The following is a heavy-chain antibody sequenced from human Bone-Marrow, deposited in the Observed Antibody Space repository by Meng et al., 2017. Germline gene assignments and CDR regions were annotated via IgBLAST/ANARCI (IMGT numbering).Heavy chain of an antibody. D-gene: IGHD6-13*01. CDR1: GFTFDDYG. CDR3: ARGNGIAGASPYDFDY. J-gene: IGHJ4*02. CDR2: INWSGSST. V-gene: IGHV3-20*01. Sequence: GESLKISCAASGFTFDDYGMSWVRQAPGQGLEWVSGINWSGSSTDYADSVKGRFTISRDNAKNSLYLQMDSLRVEDTAFYHCARGNGIAGASPYDFDYWGQGTLVTVSS.